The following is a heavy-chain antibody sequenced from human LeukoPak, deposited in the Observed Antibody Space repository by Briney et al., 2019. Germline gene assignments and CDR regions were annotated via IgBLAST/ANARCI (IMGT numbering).Heavy chain of an antibody. CDR3: ARVGDYYDSSGYYQDDAFDI. CDR2: IIPIFGTA. J-gene: IGHJ3*02. V-gene: IGHV1-69*01. CDR1: GGIFSSYA. Sequence: GSSVKVSCKASGGIFSSYAISWVRQAPGQGLEWMGGIIPIFGTANYAQKFQGRVTITADESTSTAYMELSSLRSEDTAVYYCARVGDYYDSSGYYQDDAFDIWGQGTMVTVSS. D-gene: IGHD3-22*01.